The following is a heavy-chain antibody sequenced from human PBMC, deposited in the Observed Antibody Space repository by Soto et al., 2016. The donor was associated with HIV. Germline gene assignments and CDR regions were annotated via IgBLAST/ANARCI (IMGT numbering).Heavy chain of an antibody. CDR1: GFTFSSYW. D-gene: IGHD2-15*01. V-gene: IGHV3-74*01. Sequence: EVQLVESGGGLVQPGGSLRLSCAASGFTFSSYWMHWVRQAPGKGLVWVSRINSDGRNTTYADSVKGRFTIFRDNAKNTLYLRMNSLRAEDMAVYYCARDPRYCSGGSCYEGXAFDIWGQGTMVTVSS. J-gene: IGHJ3*02. CDR3: ARDPRYCSGGSCYEGXAFDI. CDR2: INSDGRNT.